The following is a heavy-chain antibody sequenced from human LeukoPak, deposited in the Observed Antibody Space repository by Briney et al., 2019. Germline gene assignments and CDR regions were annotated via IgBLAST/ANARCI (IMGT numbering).Heavy chain of an antibody. CDR3: VRDRCSGGSCRLFDY. J-gene: IGHJ4*02. D-gene: IGHD2-15*01. V-gene: IGHV3-33*01. CDR2: MWSDGGNR. CDR1: GFTFGTYA. Sequence: GGSLRLSCAASGFTFGTYAMHWVRQAPGKGLGWVAVMWSDGGNRYYADSVKGRFTISRDNSKNTLYLEMNSLRAEDTAVYYCVRDRCSGGSCRLFDYWGQGALVTVSS.